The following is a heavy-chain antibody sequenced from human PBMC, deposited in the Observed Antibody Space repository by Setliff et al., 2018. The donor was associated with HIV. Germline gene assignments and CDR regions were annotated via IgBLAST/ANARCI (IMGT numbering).Heavy chain of an antibody. CDR1: IDSISSYY. CDR2: IYTSGST. J-gene: IGHJ3*02. CDR3: ARGEEDDTFDI. Sequence: PETLSLTCTVSIDSISSYYWSWIRQPPGKGLEWIGYIYTSGSTKYNPSLKSRVTISLDTSKNQFSLNLSSVTAADTAVYYCARGEEDDTFDIWGHGTMVTVSS. V-gene: IGHV4-59*01.